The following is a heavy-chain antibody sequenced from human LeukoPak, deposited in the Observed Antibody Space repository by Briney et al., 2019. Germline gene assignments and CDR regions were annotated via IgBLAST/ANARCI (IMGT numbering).Heavy chain of an antibody. Sequence: ASVKVSCKASGYTFTSYCMHWVRQAPGQGLEWMGIINPSGGSTSYAQKFQGRVTMTRDTSTSTAYMELRSLRSDDTAVYYCARAGTYDFWSGYYTGFDYWGQGTLVTVSS. CDR2: INPSGGST. V-gene: IGHV1-46*01. CDR1: GYTFTSYC. D-gene: IGHD3-3*01. J-gene: IGHJ4*02. CDR3: ARAGTYDFWSGYYTGFDY.